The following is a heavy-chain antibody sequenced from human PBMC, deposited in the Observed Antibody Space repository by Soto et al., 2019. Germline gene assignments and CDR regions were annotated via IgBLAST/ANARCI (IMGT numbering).Heavy chain of an antibody. Sequence: ASVKVSCKASGYTFTTHAMHWVRQAPGQSLEWMGWINGGTGQTKHSQRFQGRVNITRDNSKNTLYLQMNSLRAEDTAVYYCAKDIMVRGVPYYYYYGMDVWGQGTTVTVSS. CDR3: AKDIMVRGVPYYYYYGMDV. CDR2: INGGTGQT. V-gene: IGHV1-3*01. J-gene: IGHJ6*02. CDR1: GYTFTTHA. D-gene: IGHD3-10*01.